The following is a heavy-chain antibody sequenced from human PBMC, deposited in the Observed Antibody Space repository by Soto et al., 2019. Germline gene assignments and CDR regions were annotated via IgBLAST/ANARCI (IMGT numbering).Heavy chain of an antibody. CDR1: GFTFSSYG. D-gene: IGHD2-15*01. CDR2: IWYDGSNK. Sequence: PGGSLRLSCAASGFTFSSYGMHWVRQAPGKGLEWVAVIWYDGSNKYYADSVKGRFTISRDNSKNTLYLQMNSLRAEDTAVYYCARKCSGGSCFGYWGQGTLVTVSS. V-gene: IGHV3-33*01. CDR3: ARKCSGGSCFGY. J-gene: IGHJ4*02.